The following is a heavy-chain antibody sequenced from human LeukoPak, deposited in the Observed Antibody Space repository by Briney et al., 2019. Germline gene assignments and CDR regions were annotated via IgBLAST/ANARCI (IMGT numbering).Heavy chain of an antibody. Sequence: PGGSLRLSCAASGFTFSSYAMHWVRQAPGKGLEWVAVISYDGSNKYYADSVKGRFTISRDNAKNSLYLQMNSLRAEDTAVYYCARDLDLGYCSGGSCYGYGFDYWGQGTLVTVSS. V-gene: IGHV3-30*04. CDR3: ARDLDLGYCSGGSCYGYGFDY. D-gene: IGHD2-15*01. J-gene: IGHJ4*02. CDR1: GFTFSSYA. CDR2: ISYDGSNK.